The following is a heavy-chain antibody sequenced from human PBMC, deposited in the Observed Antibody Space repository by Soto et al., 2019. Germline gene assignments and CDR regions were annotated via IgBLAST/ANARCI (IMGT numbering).Heavy chain of an antibody. CDR2: VYYTGDT. J-gene: IGHJ4*02. Sequence: SETLYLTCAVYGGSFSGYYWSWIRQPPGTGLQGIGFVYYTGDTYYSPSVKSRVTMPVVTCKNQFSMTMSSMTAAGTALFSCVMCNLMATFDYWGQGPLVTVSS. D-gene: IGHD5-12*01. CDR1: GGSFSGYY. V-gene: IGHV4-59*04. CDR3: VMCNLMATFDY.